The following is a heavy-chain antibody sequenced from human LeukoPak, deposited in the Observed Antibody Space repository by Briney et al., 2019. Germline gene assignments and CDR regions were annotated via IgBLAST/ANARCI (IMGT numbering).Heavy chain of an antibody. CDR1: GYTLTELS. CDR3: ATLGEDNTDTPFDY. J-gene: IGHJ4*02. V-gene: IGHV1-24*01. Sequence: GASVKVSCKVSGYTLTELSMHWVRQAPGKGLEWMGGFDPEDGETIYAQKFQGRVTMTEDTSTDTAYMELSSLRSEDTAVYYCATLGEDNTDTPFDYWGQGTLVTVSS. CDR2: FDPEDGET. D-gene: IGHD3-16*01.